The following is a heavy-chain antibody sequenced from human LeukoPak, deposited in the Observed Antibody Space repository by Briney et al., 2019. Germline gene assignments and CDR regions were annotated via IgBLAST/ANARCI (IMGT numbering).Heavy chain of an antibody. V-gene: IGHV3-23*01. D-gene: IGHD5-24*01. J-gene: IGHJ6*03. CDR2: FSGSGGST. CDR1: GFIFSNYA. CDR3: AKTRGYSYMDV. Sequence: GGSLRLSCAASGFIFSNYAMSWVRQAPGKGLQWVSAFSGSGGSTYYADSVKGRFTISRDNSRNTLYLQMNSLRAEDTAVYYCAKTRGYSYMDVWGKGTTVTVSS.